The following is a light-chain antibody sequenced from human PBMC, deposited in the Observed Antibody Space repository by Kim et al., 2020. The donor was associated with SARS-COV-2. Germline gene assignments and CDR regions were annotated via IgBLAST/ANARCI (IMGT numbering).Light chain of an antibody. CDR1: QYIGRW. CDR3: QQYNSPYT. CDR2: DAS. V-gene: IGKV1-5*01. J-gene: IGKJ2*01. Sequence: IQVTQSPSTLSASVGDTVTITCRASQYIGRWLAWYQQKPGNAPKVLIYDASTLESGVPSRFNASGSGTEFTLTITNVQPDDFATYDCQQYNSPYTFGQGTKLEI.